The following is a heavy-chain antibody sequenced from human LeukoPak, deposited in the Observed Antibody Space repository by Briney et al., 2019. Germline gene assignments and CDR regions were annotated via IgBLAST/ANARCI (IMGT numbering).Heavy chain of an antibody. Sequence: PGGSLRLSCAASGFTFSSYWMSWVRQAPGKGLEWVADIKQDGSEKYYVDSVKGRFTISRDNAKNSLYLQMNSLRAEDTAVYHCARQMAVVRDGYNFYDYWGQGTLVTVSS. CDR2: IKQDGSEK. CDR3: ARQMAVVRDGYNFYDY. D-gene: IGHD5-24*01. CDR1: GFTFSSYW. J-gene: IGHJ4*02. V-gene: IGHV3-7*01.